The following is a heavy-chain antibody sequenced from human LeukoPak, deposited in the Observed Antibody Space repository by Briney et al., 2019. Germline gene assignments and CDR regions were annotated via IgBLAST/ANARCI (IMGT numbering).Heavy chain of an antibody. CDR3: ARHITRAITEDY. V-gene: IGHV3-74*01. J-gene: IGHJ4*02. CDR1: GFTFSSYW. CDR2: INSDGSST. Sequence: GGSLRLSCAASGFTFSSYWMHWVRQAPGKGLVWVSRINSDGSSTNYADSVKGRFTISRDNAKNTLYLQMNSLRAEDTAVYYCARHITRAITEDYWGQGTPVTVSS. D-gene: IGHD1-20*01.